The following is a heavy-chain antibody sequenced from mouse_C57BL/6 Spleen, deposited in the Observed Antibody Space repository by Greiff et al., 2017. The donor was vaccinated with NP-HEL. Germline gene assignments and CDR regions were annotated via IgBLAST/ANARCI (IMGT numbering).Heavy chain of an antibody. J-gene: IGHJ2*01. D-gene: IGHD1-1*02. V-gene: IGHV1-53*01. Sequence: VKLQQPGTELVKPGASVKLSCKASGYTFTSYWMHWVKQRPGQGLEWIGNINPSNGGTNYNEKFKSKATLTVDKSSSTAYMQLSSLTSEDSAVYYCARGWLFPLYYFDYWGQGTTLTVSS. CDR1: GYTFTSYW. CDR2: INPSNGGT. CDR3: ARGWLFPLYYFDY.